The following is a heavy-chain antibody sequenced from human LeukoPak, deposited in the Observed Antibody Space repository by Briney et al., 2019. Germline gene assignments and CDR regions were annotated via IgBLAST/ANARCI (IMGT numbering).Heavy chain of an antibody. CDR1: GYSFTSYW. CDR3: ATSSGYYLKSFDY. CDR2: IYPGDSDT. V-gene: IGHV5-51*01. J-gene: IGHJ4*02. Sequence: GESLKVSCKGSGYSFTSYWIGWVRQMPGRDLEWMGIIYPGDSDTRYSPSFQGQVTISADKSISTAYLQWSSLKASDTAMYYCATSSGYYLKSFDYWGQGTLVTVSS. D-gene: IGHD3-22*01.